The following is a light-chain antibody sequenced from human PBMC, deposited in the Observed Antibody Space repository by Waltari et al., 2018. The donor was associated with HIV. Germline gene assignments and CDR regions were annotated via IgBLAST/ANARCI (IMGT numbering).Light chain of an antibody. CDR3: CSYAGSYTFVV. Sequence: QSALTQPRSVSGSPGQSVNISCTGTSSDVGGYNYVSWYQQHPGKAPKLMIYDVSKRPSGFPDRFSGSKSGNTASLTISGLQAEDEADYSCCSYAGSYTFVVFGGGTKLTVL. V-gene: IGLV2-11*01. CDR2: DVS. J-gene: IGLJ2*01. CDR1: SSDVGGYNY.